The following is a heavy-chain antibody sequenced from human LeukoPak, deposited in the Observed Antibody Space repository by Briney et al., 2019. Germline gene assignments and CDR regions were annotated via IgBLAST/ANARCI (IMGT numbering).Heavy chain of an antibody. J-gene: IGHJ4*02. CDR2: VKQDGIET. CDR1: GFTFSRDW. D-gene: IGHD2-8*02. Sequence: PGGSLRLSCVASGFTFSRDWMSWVRQPPGKGLEWVASVKQDGIETQYVDSVKGRFTISRDNAKNSVYLQMNSLRVEDTAVYYCARDGTGFDYWGQGTLVTVSS. CDR3: ARDGTGFDY. V-gene: IGHV3-7*01.